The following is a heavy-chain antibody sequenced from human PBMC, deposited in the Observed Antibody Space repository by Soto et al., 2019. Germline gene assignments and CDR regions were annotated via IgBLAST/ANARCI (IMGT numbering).Heavy chain of an antibody. Sequence: EVQLVESGGGWVQPGRSLRLSCAASGFTFDVYAMHWVRQAPGKGLEWVSGINYNSGSVGYADSVKGRFAISRDNAKNSLHLQMNSLRAEDTAVYYCAKDISLRGWVYLVVEYWGQGTLVTVSP. V-gene: IGHV3-9*01. CDR3: AKDISLRGWVYLVVEY. CDR1: GFTFDVYA. J-gene: IGHJ4*02. CDR2: INYNSGSV. D-gene: IGHD6-13*01.